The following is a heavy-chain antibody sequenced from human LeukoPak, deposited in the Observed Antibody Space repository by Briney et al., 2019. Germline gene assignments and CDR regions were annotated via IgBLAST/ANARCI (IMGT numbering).Heavy chain of an antibody. J-gene: IGHJ3*01. Sequence: ASVQVSCKGSGYNFNVYYIHWVRQAPGQGLEWMGWMDPESGDTIYAPKFQGRVSMTRDTSITTAYMELISLTFDDSAMYYCATRGGLTPNTLAMWGHGTMVTVSS. D-gene: IGHD2-15*01. CDR2: MDPESGDT. V-gene: IGHV1-2*02. CDR3: ATRGGLTPNTLAM. CDR1: GYNFNVYY.